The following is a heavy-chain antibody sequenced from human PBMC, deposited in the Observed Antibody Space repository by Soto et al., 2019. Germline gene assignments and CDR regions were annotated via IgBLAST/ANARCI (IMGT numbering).Heavy chain of an antibody. CDR2: IIPNFGTV. Sequence: QVQLVQSGAEVKKPGSSVKVSCKASGGTFSSHAVSWVRQAPGQGLEWMGGIIPNFGTVNYAQTFQGRVTITADKSTSTASMELSSLRSDASAIYYCASGPQLLGDFDYWGQGTLVTVSS. V-gene: IGHV1-69*14. D-gene: IGHD5-18*01. CDR1: GGTFSSHA. CDR3: ASGPQLLGDFDY. J-gene: IGHJ4*02.